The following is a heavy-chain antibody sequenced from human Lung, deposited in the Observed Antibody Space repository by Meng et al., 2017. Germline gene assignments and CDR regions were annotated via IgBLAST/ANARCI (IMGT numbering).Heavy chain of an antibody. CDR2: INPKHGDT. V-gene: IGHV1-2*06. CDR1: GFTFPDYW. Sequence: QLVVSGAEVKKPGASVKVSCKDSGFTFPDYWLHWVQRAPGQGLKWMGRINPKHGDTHYAQRFQGRVTMTGDTSISTAYMELSGLRSDDTAMYYCARDEDISAAGKLFGDYWGQGTLVTVSS. D-gene: IGHD6-13*01. J-gene: IGHJ4*02. CDR3: ARDEDISAAGKLFGDY.